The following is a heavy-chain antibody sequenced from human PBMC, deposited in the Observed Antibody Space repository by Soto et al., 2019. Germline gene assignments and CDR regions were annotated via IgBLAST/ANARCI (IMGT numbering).Heavy chain of an antibody. CDR1: GGTFSSYA. CDR2: IIPIFGTA. V-gene: IGHV1-69*13. D-gene: IGHD2-15*01. J-gene: IGHJ5*02. CDR3: AREPGYCSGGSCYWLGWFDP. Sequence: SVKVSCKASGGTFSSYAISWVRQAPGQGLEWMGGIIPIFGTANYAQKFQGRVTVTADESTSTAYMELSSLRSEDTAVYYCAREPGYCSGGSCYWLGWFDPWGQGTLVTVSS.